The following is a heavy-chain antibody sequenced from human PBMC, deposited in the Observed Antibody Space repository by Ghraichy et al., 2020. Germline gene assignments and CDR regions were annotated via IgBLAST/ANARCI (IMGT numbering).Heavy chain of an antibody. CDR3: ARDPVAGNFDY. CDR2: IYHSGST. V-gene: IGHV4-38-2*02. D-gene: IGHD6-19*01. J-gene: IGHJ4*02. CDR1: GYSISSGYY. Sequence: SETLSLTCTVSGYSISSGYYWGWIRQPPGKGLEWIGTIYHSGSTYYNPSLKSRVTISIDTSKNQFSLKLSSVTAADTAVYYCARDPVAGNFDYWGQGTLVTVSS.